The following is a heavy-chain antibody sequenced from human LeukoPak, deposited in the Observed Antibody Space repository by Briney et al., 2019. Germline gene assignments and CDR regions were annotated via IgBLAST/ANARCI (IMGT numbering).Heavy chain of an antibody. CDR3: TTRVVATITLLDY. D-gene: IGHD5-12*01. J-gene: IGHJ4*02. Sequence: GGSLRLSCAASGFTFSNAWMSWVRQAPGKGLEWVGRIKNKTDGGTTDYAAPVKGRFTISRDDSKNTLYLQMNSLKTEDTAVYYCTTRVVATITLLDYWGQGTLVTVSS. V-gene: IGHV3-15*01. CDR2: IKNKTDGGTT. CDR1: GFTFSNAW.